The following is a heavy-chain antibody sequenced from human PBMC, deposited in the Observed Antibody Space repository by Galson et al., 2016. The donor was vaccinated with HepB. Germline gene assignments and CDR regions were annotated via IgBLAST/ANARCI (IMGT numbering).Heavy chain of an antibody. CDR3: ARGTALTGLDF. J-gene: IGHJ4*02. CDR1: GDSVSSNSGA. D-gene: IGHD2-21*02. Sequence: CAISGDSVSSNSGAWNWIRQSPSRGLEWLGRTYYRSKWYDDYAVSFKSRITINPDTSKNQFSLQLNSVTPEDTAGYDCARGTALTGLDFWGQGTLVTVSS. V-gene: IGHV6-1*01. CDR2: TYYRSKWYD.